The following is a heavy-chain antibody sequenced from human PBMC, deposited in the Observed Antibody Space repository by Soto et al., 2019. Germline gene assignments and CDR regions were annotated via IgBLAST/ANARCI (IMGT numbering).Heavy chain of an antibody. CDR1: GGSISSYY. CDR2: IYYSGST. Sequence: PSETLSLTRTVSGGSISSYYWGWIRQPPGKGLEWIGSIYYSGSTYYNPSLKSRVTISVDTSKNQFSLKLSSVTAADTAVYYCARPEVVVAATEIDPCGQGTLVPVSA. D-gene: IGHD2-15*01. J-gene: IGHJ5*02. CDR3: ARPEVVVAATEIDP. V-gene: IGHV4-39*01.